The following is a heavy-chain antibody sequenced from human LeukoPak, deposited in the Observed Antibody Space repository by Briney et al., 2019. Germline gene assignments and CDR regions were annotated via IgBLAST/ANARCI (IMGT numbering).Heavy chain of an antibody. CDR3: AKEGGESYYFDY. D-gene: IGHD3-10*01. V-gene: IGHV3-11*06. J-gene: IGHJ4*02. CDR1: GFTFSDYY. Sequence: GGSLRLSCAASGFTFSDYYMSWIRQAPGKGLEWVSYISSSSSYIYYADSVKGRFTISRDNARNSLYLQMNSLRAEDTAVYYCAKEGGESYYFDYWGQGTLVTVSS. CDR2: ISSSSSYI.